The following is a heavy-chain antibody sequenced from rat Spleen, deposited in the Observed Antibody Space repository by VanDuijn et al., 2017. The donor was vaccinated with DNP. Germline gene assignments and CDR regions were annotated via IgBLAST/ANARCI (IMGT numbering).Heavy chain of an antibody. V-gene: IGHV4-2*01. CDR2: INKDSSTI. J-gene: IGHJ3*01. Sequence: EVKLVESGGGLVQPGRSLKLSCAASGFNFSDYWMGWVRQAPGKGLEWIGQINKDSSTINYIPSLKDKLTIPRDNVQNTLYLEMSKLGSEDTATYYCARSRLPGYYPFACWGQGTLVTVSS. CDR1: GFNFSDYW. CDR3: ARSRLPGYYPFAC. D-gene: IGHD1-4*01.